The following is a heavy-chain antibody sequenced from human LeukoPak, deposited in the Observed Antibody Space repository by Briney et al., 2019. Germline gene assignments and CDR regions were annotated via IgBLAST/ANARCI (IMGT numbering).Heavy chain of an antibody. D-gene: IGHD5-12*01. CDR2: ISSSSYI. Sequence: GGSLRLSCAASGFTFSSYSMNWVRQAPGKGLEWVSSISSSSYIYYADSVKGRFTISRDNAKNSLYLQMNSLRAEDTAVYYCARDREVAYFDYWGQGTLVTVSS. CDR3: ARDREVAYFDY. CDR1: GFTFSSYS. J-gene: IGHJ4*02. V-gene: IGHV3-21*01.